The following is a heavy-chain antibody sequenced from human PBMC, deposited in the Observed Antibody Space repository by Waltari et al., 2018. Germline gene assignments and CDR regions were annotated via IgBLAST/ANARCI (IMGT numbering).Heavy chain of an antibody. V-gene: IGHV3-74*01. Sequence: EVQLVESGGGLVQPGGSLRLSCAASGFSFSTYWMNGARQAPGEGLVWVSRIKSDGSTTAYADSVKGRFTTSRDNAKNTLYLQMNSLRADDTAVYYCVRSAFLDVWGQGTTVTVSS. CDR1: GFSFSTYW. CDR2: IKSDGSTT. D-gene: IGHD3-16*01. CDR3: VRSAFLDV. J-gene: IGHJ6*02.